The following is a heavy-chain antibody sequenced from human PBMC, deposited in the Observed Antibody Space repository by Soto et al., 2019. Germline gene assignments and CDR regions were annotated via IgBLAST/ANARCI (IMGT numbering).Heavy chain of an antibody. CDR1: GFTFSSYA. J-gene: IGHJ4*02. Sequence: GGSLRLSCAASGFTFSSYAMSWVRQAPGKWLEWVSAISGSGGSTYYADSVKGRFTISRDNSRNTLYLQMNSLRAEDTAVYYCAKDPGGGYYYDSSGYYQEWGQGXLVTVYS. V-gene: IGHV3-23*01. CDR2: ISGSGGST. CDR3: AKDPGGGYYYDSSGYYQE. D-gene: IGHD3-22*01.